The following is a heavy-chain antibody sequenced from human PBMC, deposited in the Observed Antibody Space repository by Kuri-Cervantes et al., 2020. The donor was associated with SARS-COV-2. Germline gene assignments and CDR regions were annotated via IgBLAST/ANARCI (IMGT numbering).Heavy chain of an antibody. CDR3: ARVLNNYYDSSGYSGGFDY. J-gene: IGHJ4*02. D-gene: IGHD3-22*01. CDR2: INPNSGGT. CDR1: GYTFTGYY. Sequence: ASVKVSCKASGYTFTGYYMHWVRQAPGQGLEWMGWINPNSGGTNYAQKFQGRVTMTRDTSISTAYMELSSLRSEDTAVYYCARVLNNYYDSSGYSGGFDYWGQGTLVTVSS. V-gene: IGHV1-2*02.